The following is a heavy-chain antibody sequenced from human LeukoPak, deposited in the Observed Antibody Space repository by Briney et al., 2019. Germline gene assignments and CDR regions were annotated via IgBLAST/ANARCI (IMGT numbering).Heavy chain of an antibody. J-gene: IGHJ5*02. CDR3: ASFGHNIGEGRLRFLNQNWFDP. D-gene: IGHD3-3*01. Sequence: SETLSLTCAVYGGSFSGYYWSWIRQPPGKGLEWIGEINHSGSTNYNPSLKSRVTISVDTSKNQFSLKLSSVTAADTAVYYCASFGHNIGEGRLRFLNQNWFDPWGQGTLVTVSS. V-gene: IGHV4-34*01. CDR2: INHSGST. CDR1: GGSFSGYY.